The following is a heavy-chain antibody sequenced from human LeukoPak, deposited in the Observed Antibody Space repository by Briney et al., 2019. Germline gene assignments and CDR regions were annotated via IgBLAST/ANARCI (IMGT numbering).Heavy chain of an antibody. CDR3: ARDGRNGYYYYYYMDV. CDR2: IYTSGST. V-gene: IGHV4-4*07. Sequence: SETLSLTCTVSGGSISSYYWSWIRQPAGKGLEWIGRIYTSGSTNYNPSLKSRVTMSVDTSKNQFSLKLSSVTAADTAVYYCARDGRNGYYYYYYMDVWGKGTTVTIS. J-gene: IGHJ6*03. CDR1: GGSISSYY. D-gene: IGHD1-14*01.